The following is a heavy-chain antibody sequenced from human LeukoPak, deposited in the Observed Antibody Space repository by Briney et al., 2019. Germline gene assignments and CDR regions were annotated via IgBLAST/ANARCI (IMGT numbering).Heavy chain of an antibody. CDR3: ARTGMVRGVTLDY. J-gene: IGHJ4*02. CDR2: VNPNSGGT. Sequence: GASVKVSCKASGYTFTGYYMHWVRQAPGQGLEWMGWVNPNSGGTNYAQKFQGRVTMTRDTSISTAYMELSRLRSDDTAVYYCARTGMVRGVTLDYWGQGTLVTVSS. CDR1: GYTFTGYY. V-gene: IGHV1-2*02. D-gene: IGHD3-10*01.